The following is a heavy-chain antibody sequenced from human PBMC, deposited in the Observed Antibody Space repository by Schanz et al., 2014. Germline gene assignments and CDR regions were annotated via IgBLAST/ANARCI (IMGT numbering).Heavy chain of an antibody. J-gene: IGHJ3*02. Sequence: EVQLVESGGGLVQPGGSLRLSCAASGFTFRGYAMSWVRQAPGRGLEWVSIISGSGGNTYYAGAVRGRFTISRDNSKTTVYLQMNSLRAEDTAVYYCAKGRYRELSAFDIWGQGTMVTVSP. CDR3: AKGRYRELSAFDI. V-gene: IGHV3-23*04. CDR2: ISGSGGNT. CDR1: GFTFRGYA. D-gene: IGHD3-10*01.